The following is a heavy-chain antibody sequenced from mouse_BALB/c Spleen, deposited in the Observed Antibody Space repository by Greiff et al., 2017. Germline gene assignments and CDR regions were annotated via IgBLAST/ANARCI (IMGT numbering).Heavy chain of an antibody. J-gene: IGHJ3*01. CDR2: ISSGGSYT. CDR3: ARHGTGKGGFY. CDR1: GFTFSSYG. V-gene: IGHV5-6*01. Sequence: EVQLVESGGDLVKPGGSLKLSCAASGFTFSSYGMSWVRQTPDKRLEWVATISSGGSYTYYPDSVKGRFTISRDNAKNTLYLQMSSLKSEDTAMYYCARHGTGKGGFYWGQGTLVTVSA. D-gene: IGHD4-1*01.